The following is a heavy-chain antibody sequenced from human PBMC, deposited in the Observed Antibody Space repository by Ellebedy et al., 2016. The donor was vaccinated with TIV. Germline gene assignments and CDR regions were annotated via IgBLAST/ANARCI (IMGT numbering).Heavy chain of an antibody. J-gene: IGHJ6*02. V-gene: IGHV3-7*01. CDR2: IKQDGSDK. CDR1: GFTFSSYW. Sequence: GESLKISCAASGFTFSSYWMSWVRQAPGKGLEWVANIKQDGSDKYYVDSVKGRFTISSDNAKNSLYLQMNSLRAEDTAVYHCERQGRYFDWFEDYQYGMDVWGQGTTVTVSS. D-gene: IGHD3-9*01. CDR3: ERQGRYFDWFEDYQYGMDV.